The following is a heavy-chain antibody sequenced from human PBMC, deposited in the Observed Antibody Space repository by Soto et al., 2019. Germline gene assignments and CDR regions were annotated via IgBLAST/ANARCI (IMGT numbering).Heavy chain of an antibody. CDR3: ARSGYYYDGNSDY. CDR2: INYSGST. Sequence: SQTLSLTCTVSGVTISSYYWSWIRQPQGQGMEWIGYINYSGSTNYNPSLKSRVTISVDTSKNQFSRKLSSVTAADTAVYCCARSGYYYDGNSDYWGQGTLVTVSS. D-gene: IGHD3-22*01. J-gene: IGHJ4*02. CDR1: GVTISSYY. V-gene: IGHV4-59*01.